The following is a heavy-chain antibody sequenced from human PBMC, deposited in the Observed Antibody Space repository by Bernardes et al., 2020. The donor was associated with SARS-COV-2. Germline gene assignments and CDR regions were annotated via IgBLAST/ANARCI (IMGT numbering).Heavy chain of an antibody. Sequence: GGSLRLSCADSGLTFSSDAMSWVRQAPGKGLEWVSAISGRGGSTYYADSVKGRFTISRDNSKNTLYLQMNSLRAEDTAVYYCAKGTRYSRDYYYGMDVWGQGTTVTVSS. J-gene: IGHJ6*02. D-gene: IGHD6-13*01. CDR3: AKGTRYSRDYYYGMDV. CDR1: GLTFSSDA. V-gene: IGHV3-23*01. CDR2: ISGRGGST.